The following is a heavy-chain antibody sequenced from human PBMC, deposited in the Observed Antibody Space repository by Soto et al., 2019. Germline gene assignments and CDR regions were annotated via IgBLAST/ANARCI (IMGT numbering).Heavy chain of an antibody. CDR3: AAAVPAEYVFPYYYMDV. J-gene: IGHJ6*03. V-gene: IGHV4-39*01. D-gene: IGHD3-16*01. Sequence: SETLSLTCTVSGGSISSSSYYWGWIRQPPGKGLEWIGSIYYSGSTYYNPSLKSRVTISVDTSKNQFSLKLSSVTAADTAVYYCAAAVPAEYVFPYYYMDVWGKGTTVTVSS. CDR1: GGSISSSSYY. CDR2: IYYSGST.